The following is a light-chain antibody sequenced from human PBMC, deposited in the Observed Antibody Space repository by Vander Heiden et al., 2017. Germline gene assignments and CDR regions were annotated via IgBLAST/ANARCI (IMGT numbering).Light chain of an antibody. CDR1: SSNIGRYT. J-gene: IGLJ1*01. V-gene: IGLV1-44*01. CDR3: GTWDDSLNGYV. Sequence: QSVLTQPPSASGTPGQEVTISCSGSSSNIGRYTVTWYQQLPGTAPKLLMYSNNQRPSGVPDRFSGSKSGTSASLAISGLQSEDEADYYCGTWDDSLNGYVFGTGTKVTVL. CDR2: SNN.